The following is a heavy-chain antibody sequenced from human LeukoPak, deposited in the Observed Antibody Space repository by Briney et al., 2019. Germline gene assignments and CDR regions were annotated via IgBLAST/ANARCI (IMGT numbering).Heavy chain of an antibody. V-gene: IGHV4-39*01. J-gene: IGHJ6*03. D-gene: IGHD3-16*01. Sequence: TSETLSLTCTVSGGSISSSSYYWGWIRQPPGKGLEWIGSIYYSGSTYYNPSLKSRVTISVDTSKNQFSLKLSSVTAADTAVYYCARITPYYYYMDVWGKGATVTVSS. CDR2: IYYSGST. CDR1: GGSISSSSYY. CDR3: ARITPYYYYMDV.